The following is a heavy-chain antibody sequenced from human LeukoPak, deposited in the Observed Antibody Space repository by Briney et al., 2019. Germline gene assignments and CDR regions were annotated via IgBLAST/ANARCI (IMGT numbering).Heavy chain of an antibody. Sequence: PGGSLTLSCSASAFSFSSYAMSWVRQAPGKGLEWVSSISGSGDNTYYAESVTGWFTLSTDNPTNTLFLQMNSVRAAETAVFYCAKRSGYTTGWFFDFWGQGTLVTVSS. V-gene: IGHV3-23*01. CDR2: ISGSGDNT. J-gene: IGHJ4*02. CDR1: AFSFSSYA. CDR3: AKRSGYTTGWFFDF. D-gene: IGHD6-19*01.